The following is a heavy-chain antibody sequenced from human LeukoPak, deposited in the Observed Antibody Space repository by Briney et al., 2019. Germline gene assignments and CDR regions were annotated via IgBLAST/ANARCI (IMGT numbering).Heavy chain of an antibody. CDR3: ATDPLGYYDSSGHTSPFDY. V-gene: IGHV1-24*01. D-gene: IGHD3-22*01. CDR1: GYTLTELS. J-gene: IGHJ4*02. Sequence: GASVKVSCKVSGYTLTELSMHRVRQAPGKGLEWMGGFDPEDGETIYAQKFQGRVTMTEDTSTDTAYMELSSLRSEDTAVYYCATDPLGYYDSSGHTSPFDYWGQGTLVTVSS. CDR2: FDPEDGET.